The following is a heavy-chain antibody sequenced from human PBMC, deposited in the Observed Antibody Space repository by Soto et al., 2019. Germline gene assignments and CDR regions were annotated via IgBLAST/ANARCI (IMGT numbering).Heavy chain of an antibody. CDR1: GYTFTNYW. CDR2: IYPGDSDT. CDR3: AASIFYYGMDV. J-gene: IGHJ6*02. V-gene: IGHV5-51*01. Sequence: LKISCKGSGYTFTNYWIGWVRQMPGKGLEWMGIIYPGDSDTKYNPSFQGQVTISADKSITTTYLQWSSLKASDTAIYYCAASIFYYGMDVWGQGTTVTVSS.